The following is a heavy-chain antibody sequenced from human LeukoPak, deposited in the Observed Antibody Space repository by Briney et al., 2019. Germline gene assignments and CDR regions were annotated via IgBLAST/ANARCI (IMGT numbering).Heavy chain of an antibody. Sequence: SVTVSFKASGGSFNIYVISWVRQAPGQGREWMGGIIAIFGTAKYTQKFQGRVTITPAKSTNTAYMALSSLTSEDTAVYYCARSQPLAYFDLWGRGTLVTVSS. V-gene: IGHV1-69*06. CDR1: GGSFNIYV. J-gene: IGHJ2*01. CDR3: ARSQPLAYFDL. CDR2: IIAIFGTA.